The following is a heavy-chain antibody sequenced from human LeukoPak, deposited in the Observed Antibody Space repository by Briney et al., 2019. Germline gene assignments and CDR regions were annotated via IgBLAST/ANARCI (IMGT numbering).Heavy chain of an antibody. D-gene: IGHD3-3*01. CDR2: IIPIFGIA. CDR1: VGTFTSYA. Sequence: SLKVSCKAAVGTFTSYAISWVRQARGQGLEWMGGIIPIFGIANYAQKFPGRVKISTDESTSTAYMELSSLRSEDTAVYYCASPGSDFWSGYYDYWGQGTLVTVSS. V-gene: IGHV1-69*05. CDR3: ASPGSDFWSGYYDY. J-gene: IGHJ4*02.